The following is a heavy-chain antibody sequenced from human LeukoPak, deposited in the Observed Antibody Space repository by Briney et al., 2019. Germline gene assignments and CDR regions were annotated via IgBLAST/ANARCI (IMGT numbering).Heavy chain of an antibody. CDR3: ARDIRETYYYAMEDHGDAFDI. Sequence: SETLSLTCTVSGGSISSYYWSWIRQPAGKGLEWIGRIYTSGSTNYNPSLQSRVTMSVDTSKNQFSLKLSSLTAADTAVYYSARDIRETYYYAMEDHGDAFDIWGQGTMVTVSS. CDR2: IYTSGST. D-gene: IGHD3-10*01. J-gene: IGHJ3*02. V-gene: IGHV4-4*07. CDR1: GGSISSYY.